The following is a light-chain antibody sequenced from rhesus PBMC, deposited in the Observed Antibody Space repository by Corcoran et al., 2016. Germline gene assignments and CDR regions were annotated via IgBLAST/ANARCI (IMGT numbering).Light chain of an antibody. CDR1: SSDVGGSND. V-gene: IGLV2S7*01. J-gene: IGLJ1*01. Sequence: QAAPTQPPSVSGSPGPSVTISCTGTSSDVGGSNDVTWYQQPPGKAPKLMIYGVSKRPSGVSDRFSGSKSGNTASLTISGLQAEDEADYYCYSYTTSSTFIFGGGTRLTVL. CDR2: GVS. CDR3: YSYTTSSTFI.